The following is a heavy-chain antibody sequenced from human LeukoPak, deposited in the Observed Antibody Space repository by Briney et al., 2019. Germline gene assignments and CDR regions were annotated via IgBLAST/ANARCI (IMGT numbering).Heavy chain of an antibody. CDR2: IKEDGSEK. CDR1: GFTSSTYW. Sequence: PGGSLRLSCAASGFTSSTYWMSWVRRAPGKGLEWVANIKEDGSEKYYVDSVKGRFTISRDNAKNSLYLQMNSLRAEGTAVYYCARNYFDYWGQGTLVTVSS. CDR3: ARNYFDY. V-gene: IGHV3-7*03. J-gene: IGHJ4*02.